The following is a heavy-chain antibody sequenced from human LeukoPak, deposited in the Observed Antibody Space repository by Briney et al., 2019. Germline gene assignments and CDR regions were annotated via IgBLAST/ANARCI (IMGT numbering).Heavy chain of an antibody. D-gene: IGHD5-18*01. CDR2: MYHSGST. V-gene: IGHV4-34*01. Sequence: NPSETLSLTCAVYGGSFSGYYWSWIRQPPGKGLEWIGSMYHSGSTYYNPSLKSRVTISVDTSKNQFSLKLSSVTAADTAVYYCARENGYRYDYWGQGTLVTVSS. CDR3: ARENGYRYDY. J-gene: IGHJ4*02. CDR1: GGSFSGYY.